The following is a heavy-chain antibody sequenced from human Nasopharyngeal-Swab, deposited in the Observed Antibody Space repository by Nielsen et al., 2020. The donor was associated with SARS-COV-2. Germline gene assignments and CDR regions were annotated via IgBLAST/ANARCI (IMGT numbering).Heavy chain of an antibody. Sequence: SVKVSCKASGGTFGSYAISWVRQAPGQGLEWMGGIIPIFGTANYAQKFQGRVTITADESTSTAYMELSSLRSEDTAVYYCARESYCSSTSCSRDYYYYYMDVWGKGTTVTVSS. CDR1: GGTFGSYA. J-gene: IGHJ6*03. CDR3: ARESYCSSTSCSRDYYYYYMDV. V-gene: IGHV1-69*13. D-gene: IGHD2-2*01. CDR2: IIPIFGTA.